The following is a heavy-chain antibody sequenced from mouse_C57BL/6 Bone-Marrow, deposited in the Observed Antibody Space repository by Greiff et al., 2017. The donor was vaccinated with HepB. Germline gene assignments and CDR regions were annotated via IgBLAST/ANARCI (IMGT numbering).Heavy chain of an antibody. J-gene: IGHJ3*01. V-gene: IGHV1-7*01. CDR2: INPSSGYT. CDR1: GYTFTSYW. D-gene: IGHD1-1*01. Sequence: QVQLKQSGAELAKPGASVKLSCKAPGYTFTSYWMHWVKQRPGQGLEWIGYINPSSGYTKYNQKFKDKATLTADKSSSTAYMQLSSLTYEDSAVYYCASDYYGSPPFAYWGQGTLVTVSA. CDR3: ASDYYGSPPFAY.